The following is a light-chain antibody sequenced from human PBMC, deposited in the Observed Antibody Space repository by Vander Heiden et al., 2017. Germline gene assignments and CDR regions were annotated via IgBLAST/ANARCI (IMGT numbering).Light chain of an antibody. CDR3: QQYDNLPRT. CDR1: QDISNY. V-gene: IGKV1-33*01. J-gene: IGKJ2*01. Sequence: DLQMTHSPSSLSASVGDRVTITCQASQDISNYLNWYQQKPGKAPKLLIYDASNLETGVPSRFSGSGSGTDFTFTISSLQPEDIATYYCQQYDNLPRTFGQGTKLEIK. CDR2: DAS.